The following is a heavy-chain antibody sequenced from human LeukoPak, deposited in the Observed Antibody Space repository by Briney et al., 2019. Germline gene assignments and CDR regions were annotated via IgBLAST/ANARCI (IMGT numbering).Heavy chain of an antibody. D-gene: IGHD1-14*01. CDR2: INAGNGNT. V-gene: IGHV1-3*01. CDR1: GYSFSTYA. Sequence: ASVKVSCKASGYSFSTYAIHWVRQAPGQRLEWMGWINAGNGNTKYSQKFQYRVSMTRETSASAAYMELSSLRSEDTAVYYCARATTDYYYYYGMDVWGQGTTVTVSS. J-gene: IGHJ6*02. CDR3: ARATTDYYYYYGMDV.